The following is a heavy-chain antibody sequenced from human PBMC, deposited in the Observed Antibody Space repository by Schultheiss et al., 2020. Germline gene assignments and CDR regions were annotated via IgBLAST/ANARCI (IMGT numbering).Heavy chain of an antibody. CDR1: GGTFSSYT. D-gene: IGHD5-12*01. J-gene: IGHJ4*02. Sequence: SCKASGGTFSSYTISWVRQAPGKGLEWVSAISGSGGSTYHADSVKGRFTISRDNSKNTLYLQMNSLRAEDTAVYYCARDDYHDYWGQGTLVTVSS. V-gene: IGHV3-23*01. CDR3: ARDDYHDY. CDR2: ISGSGGST.